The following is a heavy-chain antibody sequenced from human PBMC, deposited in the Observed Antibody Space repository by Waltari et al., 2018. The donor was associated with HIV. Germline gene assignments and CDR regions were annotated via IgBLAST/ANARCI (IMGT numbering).Heavy chain of an antibody. CDR1: GFTFSSSS. D-gene: IGHD1-26*01. V-gene: IGHV3-21*01. Sequence: EVQLVESGGGLVKPGGSLRPSCAASGFTFSSSSLNWVRQAPVKGLEWVSSISSSSSYIYYADSVKGRFTISRDNAKNSLYLQMNSLRAEDTAVYYCARDPRRDPTLYYFDYWGQGTLVTVSS. J-gene: IGHJ4*02. CDR3: ARDPRRDPTLYYFDY. CDR2: ISSSSSYI.